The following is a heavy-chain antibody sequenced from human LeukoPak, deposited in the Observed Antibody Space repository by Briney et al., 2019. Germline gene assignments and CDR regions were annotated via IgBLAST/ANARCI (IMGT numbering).Heavy chain of an antibody. J-gene: IGHJ5*02. CDR2: INHSGST. CDR3: ARAGVLLWFGRKFDP. V-gene: IGHV4-34*01. CDR1: GGSFSGYY. Sequence: SETLSLTCAVYGGSFSGYYWSWIRQPPGKGLEWIGEINHSGSTNYNPSLKSRVTISADTSKNQFSLKLSSVTAADTAVYYCARAGVLLWFGRKFDPWGQGTLVTVSS. D-gene: IGHD3-10*01.